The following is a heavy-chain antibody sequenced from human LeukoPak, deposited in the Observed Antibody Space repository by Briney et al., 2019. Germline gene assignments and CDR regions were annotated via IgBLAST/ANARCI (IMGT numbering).Heavy chain of an antibody. J-gene: IGHJ4*02. D-gene: IGHD6-13*01. CDR1: GGTFSSYA. V-gene: IGHV1-69*05. CDR3: ARDLHTTGYSSSWHLGDY. Sequence: SVKVSCKASGGTFSSYAISWVRQAPGQGLEWMGGIIPIFGTANYAQKFQGRVTMTRDTSTSTVYMELSSLRSEDTAVYYCARDLHTTGYSSSWHLGDYWGQGTLVTVSS. CDR2: IIPIFGTA.